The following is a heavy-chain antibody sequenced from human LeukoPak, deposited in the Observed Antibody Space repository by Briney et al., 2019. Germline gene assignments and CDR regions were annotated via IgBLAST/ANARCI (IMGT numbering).Heavy chain of an antibody. J-gene: IGHJ4*02. Sequence: GGSLRLSCTASGFTFGDYPMSWFRQAPGKGLEWIGFISGGTTEYAASVKGRFTISRDDSTSIAYLQMNSLTTENTAVYYCSRGSGWLSVYWGQGTLVTVSS. V-gene: IGHV3-49*03. CDR1: GFTFGDYP. CDR3: SRGSGWLSVY. CDR2: ISGGTT. D-gene: IGHD6-19*01.